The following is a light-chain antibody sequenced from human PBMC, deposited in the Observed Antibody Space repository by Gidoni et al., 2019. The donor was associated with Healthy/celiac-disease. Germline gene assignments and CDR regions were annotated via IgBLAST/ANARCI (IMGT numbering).Light chain of an antibody. CDR3: CSYAGSSTVV. J-gene: IGLJ2*01. Sequence: QSALTQPASVSGSPGQSITISCTGTSSDVGSYNLVTWYQHHPGKAPKLMIYDVSTRPSGVSNRFSGSKSGNTASLTISGLQAEDEADYYCCSYAGSSTVVFGGGTKLTVL. CDR1: SSDVGSYNL. V-gene: IGLV2-23*02. CDR2: DVS.